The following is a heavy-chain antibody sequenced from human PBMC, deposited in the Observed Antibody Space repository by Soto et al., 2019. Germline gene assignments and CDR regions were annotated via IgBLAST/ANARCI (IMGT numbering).Heavy chain of an antibody. CDR2: IYWDDAK. J-gene: IGHJ4*02. Sequence: QITLKESGPTLVKPTQTLTLTCTFSGFSLTTSGVGVGWIRQPPGKALEWLALIYWDDAKRYSPSLRSRLTITKDTSKNQVVLTMTNMDPVDTATYYCAHRRRYRSSWYAGFDYWGQGTLVTVSS. D-gene: IGHD6-13*01. V-gene: IGHV2-5*02. CDR1: GFSLTTSGVG. CDR3: AHRRRYRSSWYAGFDY.